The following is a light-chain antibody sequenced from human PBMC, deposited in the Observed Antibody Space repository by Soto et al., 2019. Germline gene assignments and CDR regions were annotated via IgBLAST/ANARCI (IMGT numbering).Light chain of an antibody. Sequence: QSVLTQPASVSGSPGQSITISCTGTSSDVGGYNYLSWYQQHPGKAPQLMIYDVSNRPSGVSNRFSGSKSGNTASLTIAGFRPEEEADCYCGRYTSGRGLVVFGDGTKVTVL. J-gene: IGLJ2*01. CDR2: DVS. V-gene: IGLV2-14*01. CDR3: GRYTSGRGLVV. CDR1: SSDVGGYNY.